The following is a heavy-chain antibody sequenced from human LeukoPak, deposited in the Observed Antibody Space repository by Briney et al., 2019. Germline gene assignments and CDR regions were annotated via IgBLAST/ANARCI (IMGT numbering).Heavy chain of an antibody. J-gene: IGHJ4*02. Sequence: GGSLRLSCAASGFSFDDHGMSWVRQGPGKGLEWVSSINWNGGIIGYADSVKGRFTISRDNAKNSLYLQMNSLRTEDTAFYYCARIGGYGIPAYWGQRALVTVSP. D-gene: IGHD5-12*01. CDR2: INWNGGII. CDR3: ARIGGYGIPAY. V-gene: IGHV3-20*04. CDR1: GFSFDDHG.